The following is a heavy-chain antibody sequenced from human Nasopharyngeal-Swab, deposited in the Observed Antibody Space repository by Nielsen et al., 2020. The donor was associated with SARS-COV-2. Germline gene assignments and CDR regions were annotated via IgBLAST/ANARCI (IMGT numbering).Heavy chain of an antibody. J-gene: IGHJ4*02. Sequence: GESLKISCAASGFIFSDYSMNWVRQAPGKGLEWVSHISSSSSTIYYADSLKGRFTITRDNAKNSLYLQMDRLRAEDTAVYYCARGGQGTYYYDSSSYYGEYFFDYLGQGTLVTVSS. V-gene: IGHV3-48*01. CDR1: GFIFSDYS. D-gene: IGHD3-22*01. CDR3: ARGGQGTYYYDSSSYYGEYFFDY. CDR2: ISSSSSTI.